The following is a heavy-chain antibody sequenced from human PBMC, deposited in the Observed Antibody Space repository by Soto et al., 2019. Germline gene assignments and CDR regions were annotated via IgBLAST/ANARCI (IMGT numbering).Heavy chain of an antibody. Sequence: QVQLVQSGAEEKKPGASVKVSCKASGYTFATDAMHWVRQAPGQRLEWMGWINAGNGHTKYSQKFQGRVTITRDTSASTAYMELNRLRSEDTAVYYCARVKWDLPWGVVDYWGQGTLVSVSS. D-gene: IGHD1-26*01. V-gene: IGHV1-3*05. CDR1: GYTFATDA. CDR3: ARVKWDLPWGVVDY. J-gene: IGHJ4*02. CDR2: INAGNGHT.